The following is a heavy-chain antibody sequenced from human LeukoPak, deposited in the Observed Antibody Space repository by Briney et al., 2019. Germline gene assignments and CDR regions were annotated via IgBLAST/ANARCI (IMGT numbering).Heavy chain of an antibody. Sequence: SETLSLTCTVSGGSFSTYYWSWIRQPPGKGLEWIGYIYYSGSTNYNPSLKSRVTISVDTSKNQFSLKLSSVTAADTAVYYCASSIVGAERDQFDYWGQGTLVTVSS. CDR2: IYYSGST. J-gene: IGHJ4*02. D-gene: IGHD1-26*01. V-gene: IGHV4-59*01. CDR1: GGSFSTYY. CDR3: ASSIVGAERDQFDY.